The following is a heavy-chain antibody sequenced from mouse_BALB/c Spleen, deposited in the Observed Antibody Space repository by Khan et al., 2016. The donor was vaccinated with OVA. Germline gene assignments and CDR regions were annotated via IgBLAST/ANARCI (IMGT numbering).Heavy chain of an antibody. V-gene: IGHV1-4*01. D-gene: IGHD1-1*01. CDR1: GYIFTSYM. CDR3: ARGGYGSFGY. J-gene: IGHJ3*01. CDR2: INPSSGYN. Sequence: QVQLQQSGAELARPGASVKMSCKASGYIFTSYMMHWIKQRPGQGLEWIGDINPSSGYNNYNQKFKDKATLTADESSSTAYLQRSSLTSEDSAVYYCARGGYGSFGYWGQGTLVTVSA.